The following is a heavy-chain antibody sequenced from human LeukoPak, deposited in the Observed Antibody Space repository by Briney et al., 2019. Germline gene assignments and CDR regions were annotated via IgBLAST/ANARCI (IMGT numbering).Heavy chain of an antibody. CDR2: INGDVSST. V-gene: IGHV3-74*01. CDR1: GFTFSSYW. D-gene: IGHD3-22*01. CDR3: ARGYYDSSGYYVPFDY. J-gene: IGHJ4*02. Sequence: GGSLRLSCAASGFTFSSYWMHWVRQAPGKGLVWVSRINGDVSSTHYAASVKGRFTISRDNAKNTLSLQMNSLRAEDTAVYYCARGYYDSSGYYVPFDYWGQGTLVTVSS.